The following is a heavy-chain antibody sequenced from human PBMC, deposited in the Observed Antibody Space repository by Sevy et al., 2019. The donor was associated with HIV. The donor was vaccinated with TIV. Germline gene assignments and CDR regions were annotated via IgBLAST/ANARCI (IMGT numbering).Heavy chain of an antibody. D-gene: IGHD2-2*02. V-gene: IGHV1-18*01. CDR3: ARVYCSSTSCYIYFDY. Sequence: ASVKVSCKASGYTFTSYGISWVRQAPGQGLEWMGWISAYNGNTNYAQKLQGRVTMTTDTSTSTAYMELRSLRSDDTAVYYCARVYCSSTSCYIYFDYWGQGTLVTVSS. CDR1: GYTFTSYG. CDR2: ISAYNGNT. J-gene: IGHJ4*02.